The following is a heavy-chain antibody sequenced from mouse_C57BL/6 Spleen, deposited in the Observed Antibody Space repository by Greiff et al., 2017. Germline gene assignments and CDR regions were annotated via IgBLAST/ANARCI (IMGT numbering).Heavy chain of an antibody. CDR2: INPSNGGT. CDR1: GYTFTSYW. J-gene: IGHJ2*01. D-gene: IGHD2-5*01. Sequence: QVQLQQPGTELVKPGASVKLSCKASGYTFTSYWMHWVKQRPGQGLEWIGNINPSNGGTNYNEKFKSKATLTVDKSSSTAYVQLSRLTSEDSAVDYCARSGYSTYPYYLDYWGQGTTLTVAS. CDR3: ARSGYSTYPYYLDY. V-gene: IGHV1-53*01.